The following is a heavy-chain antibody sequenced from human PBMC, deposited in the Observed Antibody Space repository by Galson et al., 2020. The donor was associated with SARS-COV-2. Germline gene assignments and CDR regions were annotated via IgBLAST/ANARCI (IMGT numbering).Heavy chain of an antibody. V-gene: IGHV4-34*01. CDR2: INHSGST. Sequence: SETLSLTCAVYGGSFSGYYWSWIRQPPGKGLEWIGEINHSGSTNYNPSLKSRVTISVDTSKNQFSLKLSSVTAADTAVYYCARGNSVTTFFSTPRYGMDVWGQGTTVTVSS. D-gene: IGHD4-17*01. J-gene: IGHJ6*02. CDR1: GGSFSGYY. CDR3: ARGNSVTTFFSTPRYGMDV.